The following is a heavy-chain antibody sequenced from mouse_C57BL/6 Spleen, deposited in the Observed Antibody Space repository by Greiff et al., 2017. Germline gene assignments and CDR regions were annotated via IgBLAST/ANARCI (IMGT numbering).Heavy chain of an antibody. CDR3: ARRNYSNYPYYAMDY. V-gene: IGHV1-82*01. CDR2: IYPGDGDT. J-gene: IGHJ4*01. D-gene: IGHD2-5*01. Sequence: VKLVESGPELVKPGASVKISCKASGYAFSSSWMNWVKQRPGKGLEWIGRIYPGDGDTNYNGKFKGKATLTADKSSSTAYMQLSSLTSEDSAVYFCARRNYSNYPYYAMDYWGQGTSVTVSS. CDR1: GYAFSSSW.